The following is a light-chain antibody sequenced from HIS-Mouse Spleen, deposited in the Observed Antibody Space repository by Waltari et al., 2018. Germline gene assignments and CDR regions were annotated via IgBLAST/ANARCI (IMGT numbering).Light chain of an antibody. Sequence: QSALTQPASVSGSPGQSITISCTGTSSDVGSYTLVLWYQQHPGKAPKLMIYEGSKRPSGVSNRFSGSMSGNTASLTISGLQAEDEADYYCCSYAGSSTVVFGGGTKLTVL. CDR1: SSDVGSYTL. J-gene: IGLJ2*01. V-gene: IGLV2-23*01. CDR2: EGS. CDR3: CSYAGSSTVV.